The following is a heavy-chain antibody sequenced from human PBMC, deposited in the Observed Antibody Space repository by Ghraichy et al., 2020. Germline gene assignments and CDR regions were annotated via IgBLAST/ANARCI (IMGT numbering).Heavy chain of an antibody. Sequence: SETLSLTCTVSGGSISSSSYYWDWIRQPPGKGLEWIGSIYYSGSTYYNPSLKSRVTISVDTSKNQFSLKLSSVTAADTAVYYCARHRSYLAVAGTNFFDIWGQGTMVTVSS. CDR3: ARHRSYLAVAGTNFFDI. D-gene: IGHD6-19*01. V-gene: IGHV4-39*01. CDR2: IYYSGST. CDR1: GGSISSSSYY. J-gene: IGHJ3*02.